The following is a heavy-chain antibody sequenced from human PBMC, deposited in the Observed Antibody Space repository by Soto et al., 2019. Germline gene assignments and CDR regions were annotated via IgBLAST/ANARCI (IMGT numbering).Heavy chain of an antibody. Sequence: PGGSLRLSCAASGFTVSSTYMSWVRQAPGKGLEWVATISVDGTTKYYADSVKGRFTISRDNSKNTLYLQVNNLRAEDTAVYYWGSSRSGTAYGGMDVWGQGTTVTVSS. J-gene: IGHJ6*02. D-gene: IGHD6-19*01. CDR2: ISVDGTTK. CDR1: GFTVSSTY. V-gene: IGHV3-30*03. CDR3: GSSRSGTAYGGMDV.